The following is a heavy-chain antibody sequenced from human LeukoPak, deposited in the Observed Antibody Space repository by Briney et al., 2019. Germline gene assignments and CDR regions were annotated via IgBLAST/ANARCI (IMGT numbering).Heavy chain of an antibody. CDR3: ARAPPNYYETYGAFDI. CDR1: GGTFSSYA. V-gene: IGHV1-69*13. D-gene: IGHD3-22*01. J-gene: IGHJ3*02. CDR2: IIPIFGTA. Sequence: AASVKVSCKASGGTFSSYAISWVRQAPGQGLEWMGGIIPIFGTANYAQKFQGRVTITADESTSTAYMELSSLRSEDTAVYYCARAPPNYYETYGAFDIWGQGTMVTVSS.